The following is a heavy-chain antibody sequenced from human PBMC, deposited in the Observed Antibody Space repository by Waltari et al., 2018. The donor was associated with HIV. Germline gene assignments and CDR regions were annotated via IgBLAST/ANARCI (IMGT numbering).Heavy chain of an antibody. V-gene: IGHV4-39*01. Sequence: QLQLQESGPGLVRPSETLSLTCSVSGGSIRSSGHYWGWLRQSSGKGLEWVGSIYYTGTTYYSPSLKKRLTMSVDATKGQFSLTLKSVTAADTAIYYCARGTIESGVTAGFGFWGQGTLVAVS. CDR1: GGSIRSSGHY. CDR2: IYYTGTT. D-gene: IGHD2-21*02. CDR3: ARGTIESGVTAGFGF. J-gene: IGHJ4*02.